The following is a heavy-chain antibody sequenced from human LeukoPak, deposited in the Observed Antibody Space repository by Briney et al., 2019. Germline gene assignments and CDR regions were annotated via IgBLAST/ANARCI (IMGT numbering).Heavy chain of an antibody. J-gene: IGHJ5*02. CDR2: IIPIFGIA. CDR3: ARGYYDFWSGYPWFDP. Sequence: ASVKVSCKASGGTFSSYAISWVRQAPGQGLEWMGRIIPIFGIANYAQKFQGRVTITADKSTSTAYMELSSLRSEDTAVYYCARGYYDFWSGYPWFDPWGQGTLVTVSS. D-gene: IGHD3-3*01. CDR1: GGTFSSYA. V-gene: IGHV1-69*04.